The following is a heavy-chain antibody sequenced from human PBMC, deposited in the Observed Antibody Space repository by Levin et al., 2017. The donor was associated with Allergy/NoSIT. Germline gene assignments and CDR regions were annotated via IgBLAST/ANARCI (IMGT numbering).Heavy chain of an antibody. D-gene: IGHD3-10*01. CDR1: GFTFSSYG. CDR2: ISYDGSNK. Sequence: GGSLRLSCAASGFTFSSYGMHWVRQAPGKGLEWVAVISYDGSNKYYADSVKGRFTISRDNSKNTLYLQMNSLRAEDTAVYYCAKDLKDELLWFGELYYWGQGTLVTVSS. J-gene: IGHJ4*02. CDR3: AKDLKDELLWFGELYY. V-gene: IGHV3-30*18.